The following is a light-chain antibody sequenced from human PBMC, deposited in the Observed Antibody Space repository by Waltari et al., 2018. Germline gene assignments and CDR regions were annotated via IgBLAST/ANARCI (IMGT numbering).Light chain of an antibody. CDR1: SSDVGSSNL. CDR2: EGS. CDR3: CSYAGSSTLAV. Sequence: QSALTQPASVSGSPGQSITISGPGTSSDVGSSNLAPWYQQTPGKAPKLMIYEGSKRPSGVSNRFSGSKSGNTASLTISGLQAEAEADYYCCSYAGSSTLAVFGTGTKVTVL. V-gene: IGLV2-23*01. J-gene: IGLJ1*01.